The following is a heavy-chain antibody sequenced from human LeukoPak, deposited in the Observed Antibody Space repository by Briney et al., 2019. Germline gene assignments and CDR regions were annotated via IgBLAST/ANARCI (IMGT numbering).Heavy chain of an antibody. J-gene: IGHJ5*02. CDR2: IYYSGST. CDR1: GGSISSYY. D-gene: IGHD6-13*01. CDR3: ARHGGRAAAGWGDNWFDP. Sequence: SETLSLTCTVSGGSISSYYWSWIRQPPGKGLEWIGYIYYSGSTNYNPSLKSRVTISVDTSKNQSSLKLSSVTAADTAVYYCARHGGRAAAGWGDNWFDPWGQGTLVTVSS. V-gene: IGHV4-59*08.